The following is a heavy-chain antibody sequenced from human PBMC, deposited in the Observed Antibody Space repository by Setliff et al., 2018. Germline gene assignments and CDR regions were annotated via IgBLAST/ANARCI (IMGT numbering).Heavy chain of an antibody. CDR2: ISSSRRSYT. Sequence: PGGSLRLSCAASGFTFSTYSINWVRQAPGQGLEWVSYISSSRRSYTNYADSVKGRFTISRDNVKNSLYLQMNSLRAEDTAVYYCARGGFGYCSSTSCQWGYYSMDVWGKGTTVTVSS. D-gene: IGHD2-2*03. CDR3: ARGGFGYCSSTSCQWGYYSMDV. V-gene: IGHV3-21*05. J-gene: IGHJ6*03. CDR1: GFTFSTYS.